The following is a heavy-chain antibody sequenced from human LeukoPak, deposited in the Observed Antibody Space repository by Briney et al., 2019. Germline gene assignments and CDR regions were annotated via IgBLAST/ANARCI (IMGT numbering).Heavy chain of an antibody. D-gene: IGHD3-22*01. Sequence: GSSVKVSCKASGGTFSSYAISWVRQAPGQGLEWMGRITPILGIANYAQKFQGRVTITADKSTSTAYMELSSLRSEDTAVYYCARDYYDSSGGGAFDIWGQGTMVTVSS. CDR3: ARDYYDSSGGGAFDI. CDR2: ITPILGIA. V-gene: IGHV1-69*04. J-gene: IGHJ3*02. CDR1: GGTFSSYA.